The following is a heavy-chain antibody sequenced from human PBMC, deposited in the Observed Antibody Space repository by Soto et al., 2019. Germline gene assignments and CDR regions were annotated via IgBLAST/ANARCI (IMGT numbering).Heavy chain of an antibody. J-gene: IGHJ4*02. V-gene: IGHV4-39*01. CDR3: ARRPLVRGIIPYYFDS. Sequence: QLQLQESGPGLVKPSETLSLTCTVPGGSINNSSFYWGWVRQPPGKRLEWIGSIYYSGSAYYNPSLKSRLTISVDTSKNQFSLNLSSVTAADTAVYFCARRPLVRGIIPYYFDSWGQGTLVTVSS. CDR1: GGSINNSSFY. D-gene: IGHD3-10*01. CDR2: IYYSGSA.